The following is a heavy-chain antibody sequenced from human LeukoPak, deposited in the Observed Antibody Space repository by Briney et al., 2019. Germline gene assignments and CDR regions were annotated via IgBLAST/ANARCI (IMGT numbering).Heavy chain of an antibody. CDR3: ASNVDTAMALDY. D-gene: IGHD5-18*01. CDR2: IYYSGST. J-gene: IGHJ4*02. Sequence: SETLSLTCTVSGGSISSYYWSWIRQPPGKGLEWIGYIYYSGSTNYNPSLKSRVTISVDTSKNQFSLKLSSATAADTAVYYCASNVDTAMALDYWGQGTLVTVSS. V-gene: IGHV4-59*01. CDR1: GGSISSYY.